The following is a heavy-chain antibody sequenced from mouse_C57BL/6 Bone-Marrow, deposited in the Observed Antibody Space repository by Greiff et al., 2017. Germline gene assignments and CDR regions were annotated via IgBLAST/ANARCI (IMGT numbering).Heavy chain of an antibody. CDR1: GYTFTDYN. D-gene: IGHD1-1*01. V-gene: IGHV1-18*01. J-gene: IGHJ1*03. CDR2: INPNNGGT. CDR3: ARSYYYGSSLLWYFDV. Sequence: EVQLQQSGPELVKPGASVKIPCKASGYTFTDYNMDWVKQSHGKSLEWIGDINPNNGGTIYNQKFKGKATLTVDQSSSTAYMELRSLTSEDTAVYYCARSYYYGSSLLWYFDVWGTGTTVTVSS.